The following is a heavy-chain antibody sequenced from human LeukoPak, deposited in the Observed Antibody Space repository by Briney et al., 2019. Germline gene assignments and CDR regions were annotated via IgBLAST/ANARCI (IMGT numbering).Heavy chain of an antibody. CDR2: ISTRSDDS. V-gene: IGHV1-18*01. CDR3: ARDLTALTMIVVVDRLVGNDAFDI. CDR1: GYTFTTHG. J-gene: IGHJ3*02. D-gene: IGHD3-22*01. Sequence: GASVKVSCKASGYTFTTHGVSWVRQVPGQGLEWMGWISTRSDDSNFAQKLQGRVTMTTDTSTSTAYMELRSLRSDDTAVYYCARDLTALTMIVVVDRLVGNDAFDIWGQGTMVTVSS.